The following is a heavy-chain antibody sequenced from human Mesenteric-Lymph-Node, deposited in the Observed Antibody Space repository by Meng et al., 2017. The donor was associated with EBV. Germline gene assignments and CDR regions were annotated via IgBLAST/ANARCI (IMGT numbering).Heavy chain of an antibody. CDR1: GGPIGSSNYY. Sequence: GPDSVKPAEARSLTCICSGGPIGSSNYYWGWIRQPPGKGLEWIGSIYYSGGVYYNLSLKSRATVSVDTSKNQFSLRLSSVTAADTAVYYCARHREGGGFEPIDYWGQGTLVTVSS. V-gene: IGHV4-39*01. J-gene: IGHJ4*02. D-gene: IGHD3-16*01. CDR3: ARHREGGGFEPIDY. CDR2: IYYSGGV.